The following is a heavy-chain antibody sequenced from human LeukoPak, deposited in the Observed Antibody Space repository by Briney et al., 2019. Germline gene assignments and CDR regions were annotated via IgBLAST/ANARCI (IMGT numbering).Heavy chain of an antibody. CDR1: GGSISSYY. CDR3: AGLGQNYDILTGYYNGYYFDY. J-gene: IGHJ4*02. V-gene: IGHV4-59*01. D-gene: IGHD3-9*01. Sequence: SETLSLTCTVSGGSISSYYWSWIRQPPGKGLEWIGYIYYSGSTNYNPSLKSRVTISVDTSKNQFSLKLSSVTAADTAVYYCAGLGQNYDILTGYYNGYYFDYWGQGTLVTVSS. CDR2: IYYSGST.